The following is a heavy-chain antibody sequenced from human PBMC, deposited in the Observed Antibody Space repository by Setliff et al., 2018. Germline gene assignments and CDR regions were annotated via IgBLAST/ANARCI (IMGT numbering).Heavy chain of an antibody. D-gene: IGHD3-10*01. Sequence: SQTLSLTCAISGDSVSTNGVAWNWIRQSPSRGFEWLGRTFHLSTWNHQYALSVKNRITINPDTSKNQFSLKLTSVTAADTAVYYCARVDFTMIQGVIGHWGQGTLVTVSS. J-gene: IGHJ1*01. V-gene: IGHV6-1*01. CDR3: ARVDFTMIQGVIGH. CDR2: TFHLSTWNH. CDR1: GDSVSTNGVA.